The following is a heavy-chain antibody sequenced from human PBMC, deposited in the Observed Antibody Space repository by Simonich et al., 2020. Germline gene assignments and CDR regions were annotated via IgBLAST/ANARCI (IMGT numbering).Heavy chain of an antibody. CDR3: ARASRGTWWYYYFDY. Sequence: QVQLVQSGAEVKKPGASVKVSCKASVYTFTSYGISWVRQAPGQGLEWMGWFRAYNSKTNYEQKLQGRVTMTTDTSTSTSYMELRSLRSDDTAVYYCARASRGTWWYYYFDYWGQGTLVTVSS. V-gene: IGHV1-18*01. J-gene: IGHJ4*02. CDR2: FRAYNSKT. CDR1: VYTFTSYG. D-gene: IGHD2-15*01.